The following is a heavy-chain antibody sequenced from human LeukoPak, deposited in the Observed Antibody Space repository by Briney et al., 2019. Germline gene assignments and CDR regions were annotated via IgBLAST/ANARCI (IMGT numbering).Heavy chain of an antibody. J-gene: IGHJ3*02. Sequence: ASVKVSCKASGYTFTSYAMHWVRQAPGQRLEWMGWINAGNGNTKYSQKFQGRVTITRDTSASTAYMELSSLRSEDTAVYYCAKGDQITIFGVVKLGAFDIWGQGTMVTVSS. CDR2: INAGNGNT. CDR3: AKGDQITIFGVVKLGAFDI. CDR1: GYTFTSYA. V-gene: IGHV1-3*01. D-gene: IGHD3-3*01.